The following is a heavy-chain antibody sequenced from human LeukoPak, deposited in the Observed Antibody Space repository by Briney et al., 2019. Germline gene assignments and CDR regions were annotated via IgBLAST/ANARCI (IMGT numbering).Heavy chain of an antibody. CDR3: ARLQKRVGYHYLDT. D-gene: IGHD3-22*01. CDR1: GYSISSGHF. J-gene: IGHJ5*02. Sequence: SETLSLTCAVSGYSISSGHFWAWIRQPPGEGLEWVGSVYHIGSAFYNPSLKSRVTISVDTSKNQLSLNLSSVTAADTAFYYCARLQKRVGYHYLDTWGQGTLVRVSS. CDR2: VYHIGSA. V-gene: IGHV4-38-2*01.